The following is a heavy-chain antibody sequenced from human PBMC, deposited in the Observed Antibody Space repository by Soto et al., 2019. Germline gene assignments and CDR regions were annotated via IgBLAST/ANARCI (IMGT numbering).Heavy chain of an antibody. V-gene: IGHV3-15*07. CDR1: GFTFSNAW. Sequence: EVQLVESGGGLIKTGGSLRLSCAASGFTFSNAWMNWVRQAPGKGLEWVGRIKSKTDGGTTDYAAPVKGRFTISRDDSKNTLYLQMNSLKTEDTAVYYCTTEPVTQQAEFDYWGQGTLVTVPS. J-gene: IGHJ4*02. D-gene: IGHD3-10*01. CDR3: TTEPVTQQAEFDY. CDR2: IKSKTDGGTT.